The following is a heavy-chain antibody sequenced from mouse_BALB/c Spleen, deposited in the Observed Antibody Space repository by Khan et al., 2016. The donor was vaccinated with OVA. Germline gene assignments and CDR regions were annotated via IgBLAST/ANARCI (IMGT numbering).Heavy chain of an antibody. CDR2: IIPSSDYT. CDR1: GYTFTTYT. Sequence: QVRLQQSGAELARPGASVKMSCKASGYTFTTYTIHWVKQRPGQGLEWIGYIIPSSDYTNYNQKFKDKATLTADKSSSTAYMQLSSLTSEDSAVYYCAREGADYRSDCWVAYWGQGTLVTVSA. J-gene: IGHJ3*01. V-gene: IGHV1-4*01. D-gene: IGHD2-14*01. CDR3: AREGADYRSDCWVAY.